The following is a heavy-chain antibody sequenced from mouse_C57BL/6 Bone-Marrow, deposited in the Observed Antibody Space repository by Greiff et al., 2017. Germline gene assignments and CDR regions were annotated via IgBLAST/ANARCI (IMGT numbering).Heavy chain of an antibody. CDR3: ARNYYGSSWNWYFDV. J-gene: IGHJ1*03. Sequence: QVKLKQPGAELVRPGPSVKLSCKASGYTFTSYWMHWVKQRPGQGLEWIGVIDPSDSYPNYNQNFKGKATLTVDTSSSTAYMQLSSLTSEDSAVYYCARNYYGSSWNWYFDVWGTGTTVTVSS. D-gene: IGHD1-1*01. V-gene: IGHV1-59*01. CDR2: IDPSDSYP. CDR1: GYTFTSYW.